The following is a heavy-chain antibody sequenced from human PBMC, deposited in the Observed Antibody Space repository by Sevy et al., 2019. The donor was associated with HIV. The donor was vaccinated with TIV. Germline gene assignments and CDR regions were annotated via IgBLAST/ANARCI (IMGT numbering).Heavy chain of an antibody. V-gene: IGHV3-23*01. CDR3: AREGCTKPHDY. CDR1: GFTFSKYS. J-gene: IGHJ4*02. CDR2: FSFGCGRI. Sequence: GGSLRLSCEASGFTFSKYSMSWVRQAPGQGLQWVSTFSFGCGRINYADSVKGRFTISRDDSKNTLYLQMNSLRAEDTAVYYCAREGCTKPHDYWGQGTLVTVSS. D-gene: IGHD2-8*01.